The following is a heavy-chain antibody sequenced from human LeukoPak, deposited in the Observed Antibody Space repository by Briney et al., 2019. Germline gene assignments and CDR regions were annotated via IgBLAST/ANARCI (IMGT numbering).Heavy chain of an antibody. J-gene: IGHJ6*04. D-gene: IGHD3-10*01. V-gene: IGHV3-23*01. CDR1: GFTFNSYA. CDR3: AKDSLVDMVRGVMDV. CDR2: ISGGGGGT. Sequence: GGSLRLSCAASGFTFNSYAMNWVRRSLGKGLEWVSAISGGGGGTYYADSVKGRFTISRDNSKNTLYLQMNSLRAEDTAIYYCAKDSLVDMVRGVMDVWGKGTTVTVSS.